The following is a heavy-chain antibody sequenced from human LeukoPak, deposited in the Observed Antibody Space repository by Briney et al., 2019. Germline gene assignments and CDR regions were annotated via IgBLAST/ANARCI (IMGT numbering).Heavy chain of an antibody. V-gene: IGHV3-23*01. CDR2: ISGSGGST. CDR3: AKGVVLNYDFWSGYPLDAFDI. J-gene: IGHJ3*02. Sequence: GGSLRLSCAASGFTFSSYAMSWVRQAPGKGLEWVSAISGSGGSTYYADSVKGRFTISRDNSKNTLYLQMNSLRAEDTAVYCCAKGVVLNYDFWSGYPLDAFDIWGQGTMVTVSS. D-gene: IGHD3-3*01. CDR1: GFTFSSYA.